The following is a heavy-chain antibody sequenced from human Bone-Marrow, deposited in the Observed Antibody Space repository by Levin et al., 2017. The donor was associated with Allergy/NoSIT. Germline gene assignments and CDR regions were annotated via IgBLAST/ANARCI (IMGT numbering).Heavy chain of an antibody. CDR3: ARDRFRGTVTNAFDI. V-gene: IGHV1-69*13. CDR1: GGTFSSYA. CDR2: IIPIFGTA. Sequence: ASVMVSCKASGGTFSSYAISWVRQAPGQGLEWMGGIIPIFGTANYAQKFQGRVTITADESTSTAYMELSSLRSEDTAVYYCARDRFRGTVTNAFDIWGQGTMVTVSS. D-gene: IGHD4-17*01. J-gene: IGHJ3*02.